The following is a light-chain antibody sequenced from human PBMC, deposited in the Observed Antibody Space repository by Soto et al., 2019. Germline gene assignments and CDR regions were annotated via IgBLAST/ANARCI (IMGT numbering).Light chain of an antibody. CDR3: SSKRTTASLV. CDR1: SSDVGAYNY. Sequence: QSALTQSASVSGSPGQTITISCTGTSSDVGAYNYVSWYQQHLGKAPKLMIYEVSNRPSGVSDRFSGSKSGNTASLTISGLQAADEADYYCSSKRTTASLVFGTGTRSPS. V-gene: IGLV2-14*01. J-gene: IGLJ1*01. CDR2: EVS.